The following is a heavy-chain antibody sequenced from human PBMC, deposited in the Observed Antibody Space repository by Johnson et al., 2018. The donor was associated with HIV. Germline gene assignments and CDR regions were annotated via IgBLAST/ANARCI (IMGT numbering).Heavy chain of an antibody. V-gene: IGHV3-66*01. CDR1: GFTVSSNY. CDR2: IYSGGST. Sequence: VQLVESGGGLVQPGGSLRLSCAASGFTVSSNYMSWVRQAPGKGLEWVSVIYSGGSTYYADSVKGRFTISRDGAKNTLYLQMNSLRAEETAVYYCAREGIYCTGGRCYVAAFDIWGQGTKVTVSS. J-gene: IGHJ3*02. D-gene: IGHD2-15*01. CDR3: AREGIYCTGGRCYVAAFDI.